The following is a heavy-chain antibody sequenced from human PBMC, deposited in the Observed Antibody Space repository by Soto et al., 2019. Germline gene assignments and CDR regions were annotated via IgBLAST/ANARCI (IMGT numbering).Heavy chain of an antibody. J-gene: IGHJ6*02. CDR3: AVAMVREILIFESSGMHV. V-gene: IGHV1-69*01. Sequence: QVHLVQSGAEVKKPGSSVKVSCKTSGGSFNNYAVIWVRQAPGQGLEWMGGIIPNFDTPTYAPKFQDRVTISADESTSTVYMELRILRSNDTAVYYCAVAMVREILIFESSGMHVWGQGTTVIVSS. CDR2: IIPNFDTP. D-gene: IGHD2-21*01. CDR1: GGSFNNYA.